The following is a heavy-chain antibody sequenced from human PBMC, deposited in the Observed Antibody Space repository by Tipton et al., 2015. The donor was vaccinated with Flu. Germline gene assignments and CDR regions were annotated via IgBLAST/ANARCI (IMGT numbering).Heavy chain of an antibody. CDR1: GGSISSYNYY. CDR2: INYSGST. CDR3: ARGGQWLARDY. D-gene: IGHD6-19*01. V-gene: IGHV4-39*07. J-gene: IGHJ4*02. Sequence: LRLSCTVSGGSISSYNYYWGWIRQPPGKGPEWIGSINYSGSTYYNPSLKSRVTISVEMSKNQFFLKVNSVTAADTAVYYCARGGQWLARDYWGQGTLVTVSS.